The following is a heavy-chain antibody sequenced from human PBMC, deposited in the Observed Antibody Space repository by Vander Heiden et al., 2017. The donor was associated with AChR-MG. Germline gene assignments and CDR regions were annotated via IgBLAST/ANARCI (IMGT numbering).Heavy chain of an antibody. CDR1: GFTVSSSG. Sequence: QVQPVESGGGVVQPGRSMRLYCAASGFTVSSSGMHWGRQAPGKGLGWVAGIWYDGSNKCYADSVKGRFTISRDNSKNTLYLQMNSLRAEDTAVYYCARDPNQLYDFWSGYLDYWGQGTLVTVSS. CDR2: IWYDGSNK. CDR3: ARDPNQLYDFWSGYLDY. V-gene: IGHV3-33*01. D-gene: IGHD3-3*01. J-gene: IGHJ4*02.